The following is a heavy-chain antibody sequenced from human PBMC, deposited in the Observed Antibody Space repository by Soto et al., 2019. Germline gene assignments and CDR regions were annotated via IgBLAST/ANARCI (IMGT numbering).Heavy chain of an antibody. Sequence: QVQLVQSGAEVKKPGASVKVSCKASGYTFTSYDINWVRQATGQGLEWMGWMNPNSGNTGYAQKFQGRVTMTRNTSISTGYMELGRLSSEDKAVSYCARAGGRSEWFGGAYGMDVWGQGTTVTVSS. V-gene: IGHV1-8*01. CDR2: MNPNSGNT. D-gene: IGHD3-10*01. J-gene: IGHJ6*02. CDR3: ARAGGRSEWFGGAYGMDV. CDR1: GYTFTSYD.